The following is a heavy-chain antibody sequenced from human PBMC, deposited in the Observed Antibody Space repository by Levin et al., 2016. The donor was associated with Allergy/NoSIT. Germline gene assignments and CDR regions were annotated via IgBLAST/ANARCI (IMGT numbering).Heavy chain of an antibody. CDR2: ISYDGSNK. D-gene: IGHD3-10*01. CDR3: AREGITMVRGVISYNWFDP. J-gene: IGHJ5*02. Sequence: WIRQPPGKGLEWVAVISYDGSNKYYADSVKGRFTISRDNSKNTLYLQMNSLRAEDTAVYYCAREGITMVRGVISYNWFDPWGQGTLVTVSS. V-gene: IGHV3-30*04.